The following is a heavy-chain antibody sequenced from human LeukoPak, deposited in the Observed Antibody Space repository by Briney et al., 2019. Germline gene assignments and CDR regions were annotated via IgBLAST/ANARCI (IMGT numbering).Heavy chain of an antibody. CDR1: GYTFTSYY. CDR2: INPSGGST. V-gene: IGHV1-46*01. CDR3: ARDLVVVVVTPSYGMDV. Sequence: ASVKVSCKASGYTFTSYYMHWVRQAPGQGLEWMGIINPSGGSTSYAQKFQGRVTMTRDTSTSTVYMELSSLRSEDTAVYYCARDLVVVVVTPSYGMDVWGQGTTVTVSS. D-gene: IGHD2-15*01. J-gene: IGHJ6*02.